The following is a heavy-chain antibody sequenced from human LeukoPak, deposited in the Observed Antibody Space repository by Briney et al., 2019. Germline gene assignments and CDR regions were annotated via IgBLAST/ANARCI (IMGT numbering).Heavy chain of an antibody. D-gene: IGHD6-13*01. V-gene: IGHV3-48*03. CDR3: AGLIAAAVN. CDR2: ISSSGSTI. J-gene: IGHJ4*02. CDR1: GFTFSSYE. Sequence: PGGSLRLSCAASGFTFSSYEMNWVRQAPGKGLEWVSYISSSGSTIYYADSVKGRFTISRDNSKNTLYLQMNSLRAEDTAVYYCAGLIAAAVNWGQGTLVTVSS.